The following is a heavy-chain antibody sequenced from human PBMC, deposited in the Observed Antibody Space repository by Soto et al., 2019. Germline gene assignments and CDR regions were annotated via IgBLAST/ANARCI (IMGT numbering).Heavy chain of an antibody. CDR2: VSAGGDMT. CDR3: ARGDRGGSGSPASYYYSGVDV. V-gene: IGHV3-23*01. D-gene: IGHD3-10*01. J-gene: IGHJ6*02. CDR1: GVTFSSYA. Sequence: DVQLLESGGDLVQPGGSLRLSCAASGVTFSSYAMSWVRQAPGKGLEWVSSVSAGGDMTYYSDSVKGRFTISRDNSNNALFLQMNSLRSEYTALYYCARGDRGGSGSPASYYYSGVDVWGQGTTVTVSS.